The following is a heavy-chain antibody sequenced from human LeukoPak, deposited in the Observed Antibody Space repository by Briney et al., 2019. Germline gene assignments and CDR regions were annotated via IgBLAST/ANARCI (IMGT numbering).Heavy chain of an antibody. CDR3: ARVGHGGDYPAIDY. V-gene: IGHV3-21*01. CDR1: GFTFSSYS. J-gene: IGHJ4*02. CDR2: ISSSSSYI. Sequence: GGSLRLSCAASGFTFSSYSMNWVRQAPGKGLEWVSSISSSSSYIYYADSVKGRFTISRDSAKNSLYLQMNSLRAEDTAVYYCARVGHGGDYPAIDYWGQGTLVTVSS. D-gene: IGHD4-17*01.